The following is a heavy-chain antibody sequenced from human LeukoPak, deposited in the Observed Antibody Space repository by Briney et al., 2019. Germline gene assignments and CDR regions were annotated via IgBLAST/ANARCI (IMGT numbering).Heavy chain of an antibody. D-gene: IGHD3-3*01. J-gene: IGHJ4*02. CDR3: TRSAYYDFWSGFTPELYYFDY. CDR1: GFAPGDYA. Sequence: GGSLRPSCTASGFAPGDYAMSWFCQAPGKGLRWVGFIRSKAYGGTTEYAASVKGRFTISRDDSKSIAYLQMNSLKTEDTAVYYCTRSAYYDFWSGFTPELYYFDYWGQGTLVTVSS. CDR2: IRSKAYGGTT. V-gene: IGHV3-49*03.